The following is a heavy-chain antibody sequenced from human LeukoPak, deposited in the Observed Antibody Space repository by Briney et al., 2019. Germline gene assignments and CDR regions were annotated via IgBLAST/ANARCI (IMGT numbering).Heavy chain of an antibody. CDR2: IGSSGSAGGNI. Sequence: GSLRLSCAASGFSFSGFGMNWVRQAPGKGLEWISYIGSSGSAGGNIYYAVSVKGRFTVSRDNAKDSLFLQMNSLQDADTAVYYCARAPTPYFTYYMDVWGKGTTVTVPS. D-gene: IGHD2-21*01. J-gene: IGHJ6*03. CDR1: GFSFSGFG. V-gene: IGHV3-48*02. CDR3: ARAPTPYFTYYMDV.